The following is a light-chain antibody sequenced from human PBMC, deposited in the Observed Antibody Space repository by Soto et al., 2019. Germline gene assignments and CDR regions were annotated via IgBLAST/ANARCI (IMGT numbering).Light chain of an antibody. J-gene: IGLJ1*01. CDR2: DVK. Sequence: QSALTQPASVSGSPGQSITISCTGTGRDIGGYNFVSWYQQHPGKAPKVLIYDVKNRPSGVSNRFSGSKSGSTASLTISGLQAEDVADYYCNSYRSMSTYVFGTGTNVTVL. CDR3: NSYRSMSTYV. CDR1: GRDIGGYNF. V-gene: IGLV2-14*03.